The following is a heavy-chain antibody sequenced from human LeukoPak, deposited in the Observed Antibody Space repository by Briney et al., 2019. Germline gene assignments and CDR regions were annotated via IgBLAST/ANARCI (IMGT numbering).Heavy chain of an antibody. V-gene: IGHV3-30-3*01. CDR2: ISYDGSNK. Sequence: GGSLRLSCAASGFTFSSYAMHWVHEAPGKGLEWVAVISYDGSNKYYADSVKGRFTISRDNSKNALYLQMNSPRAEDTAVYYCARIPHSGSYYGAAFDIWGQGTMVTVSS. CDR3: ARIPHSGSYYGAAFDI. J-gene: IGHJ3*02. D-gene: IGHD1-26*01. CDR1: GFTFSSYA.